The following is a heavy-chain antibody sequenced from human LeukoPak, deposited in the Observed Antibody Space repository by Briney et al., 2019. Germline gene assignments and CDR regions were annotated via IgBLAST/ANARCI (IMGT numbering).Heavy chain of an antibody. CDR3: AKSSDGSTSFDY. CDR1: RFTFSGYE. Sequence: PGGSLRLSCAASRFTFSGYEMFWVRQAPGKGLEWVSYISSSGSTIYYADSVKGRFTISRDNTKNSLYLQMNSLRAEDTAVFYCAKSSDGSTSFDYWGQGTLVTVSS. J-gene: IGHJ4*02. V-gene: IGHV3-48*03. D-gene: IGHD2-2*01. CDR2: ISSSGSTI.